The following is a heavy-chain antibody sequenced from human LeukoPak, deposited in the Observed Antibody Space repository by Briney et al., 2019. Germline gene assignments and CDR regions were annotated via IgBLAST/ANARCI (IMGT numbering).Heavy chain of an antibody. CDR3: ARDKQWRREFDI. J-gene: IGHJ3*02. CDR1: GYTFTSYG. CDR2: INPNSGGT. V-gene: IGHV1-2*02. Sequence: GASVKVSCKASGYTFTSYGISWVRQAPGQGLEWMGWINPNSGGTNYAQKFQGRVTMTRDTSISTAYMELSRLRSDDTAVYYCARDKQWRREFDIWGQGTMVTVSS. D-gene: IGHD6-19*01.